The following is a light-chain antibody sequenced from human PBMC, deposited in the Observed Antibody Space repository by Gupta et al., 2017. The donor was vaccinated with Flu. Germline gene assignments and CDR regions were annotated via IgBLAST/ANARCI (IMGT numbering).Light chain of an antibody. J-gene: IGKJ1*01. CDR3: QHYSDWPPWT. CDR2: DAH. CDR1: QSVSDF. V-gene: IGKV3-11*01. Sequence: EFVLTQSPAILSLSPGERATLSCRASQSVSDFLAWYQQKPGQTPRLLIFDAHKRETGIPTRFTGSGSGTDFTLTISSLEPEDFAVYYCQHYSDWPPWTFGHGTKVEI.